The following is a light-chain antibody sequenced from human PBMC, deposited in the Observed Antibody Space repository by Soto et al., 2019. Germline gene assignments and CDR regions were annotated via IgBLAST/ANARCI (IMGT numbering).Light chain of an antibody. CDR3: QQFGRSSWT. J-gene: IGKJ1*01. V-gene: IGKV3-20*01. Sequence: ESVVTQSPGTLSLSPGEKATLSCRASQSVSSSYLAWYQQKPGQAPRLLIYGASGRATGIPDRFSGSGSGTDFTLTVSRLEPEDFAVYYCQQFGRSSWTFGQGTKV. CDR2: GAS. CDR1: QSVSSSY.